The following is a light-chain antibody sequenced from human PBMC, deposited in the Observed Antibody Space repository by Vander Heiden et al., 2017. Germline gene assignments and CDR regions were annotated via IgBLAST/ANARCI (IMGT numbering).Light chain of an antibody. J-gene: IGKJ1*01. Sequence: DIQMTQSPSSLSASVGDRVNITCRASQSISRFLNWDQQRPGEAPKFLILAATNLQRGVPSRFSGSGSGKDFTLIISSLKPEDFATYYCQQSSSTPWTFGQGTKVEVK. V-gene: IGKV1-39*01. CDR1: QSISRF. CDR3: QQSSSTPWT. CDR2: AAT.